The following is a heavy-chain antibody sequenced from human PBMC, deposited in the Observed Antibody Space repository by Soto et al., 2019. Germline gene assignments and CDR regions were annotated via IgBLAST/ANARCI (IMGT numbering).Heavy chain of an antibody. CDR1: GYTFTNYY. V-gene: IGHV1-46*01. CDR3: AREERRTGGRSYHFDN. J-gene: IGHJ4*02. CDR2: INPNTGNT. Sequence: ASVKVSCKASGYTFTNYYMHWVRQAPGQGLEWLGLINPNTGNTVYTQKFQGRVTMTTDKSTSTVYMDLSSLVSDDTAVYYCAREERRTGGRSYHFDNWGQGTLVTVSS. D-gene: IGHD6-19*01.